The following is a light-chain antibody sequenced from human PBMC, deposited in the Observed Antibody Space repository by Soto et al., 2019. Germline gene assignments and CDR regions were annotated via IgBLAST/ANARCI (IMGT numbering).Light chain of an antibody. V-gene: IGLV2-14*01. CDR3: SLYTSSDTPYV. CDR2: VVS. J-gene: IGLJ1*01. Sequence: QSVLTQPASVSGSPGQSITISCTGTSSDVGAYDYVSRYQQHPDKAPKLIIYVVSNRPSGVSNRFSGSKSGNTASLTISGLQAEDEADYYCSLYTSSDTPYVFGTGTKVTVL. CDR1: SSDVGAYDY.